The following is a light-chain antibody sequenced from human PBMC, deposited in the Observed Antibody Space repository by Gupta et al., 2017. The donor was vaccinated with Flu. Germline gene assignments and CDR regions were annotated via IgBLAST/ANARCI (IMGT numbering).Light chain of an antibody. CDR3: NSYTVSSSVV. J-gene: IGLJ2*01. Sequence: TSSDVGGYKYVSWYQQHPGKAPKLMIFDVSNRPSVVSSLFSGSKSGNTTSLTITSRQAADDADYYCNSYTVSSSVVFGGGTKLTVL. V-gene: IGLV2-14*03. CDR2: DVS. CDR1: SSDVGGYKY.